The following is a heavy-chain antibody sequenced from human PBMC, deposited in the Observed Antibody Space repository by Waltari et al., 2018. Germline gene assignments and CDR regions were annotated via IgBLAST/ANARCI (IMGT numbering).Heavy chain of an antibody. D-gene: IGHD4-17*01. J-gene: IGHJ4*02. CDR1: GGTFSSYA. V-gene: IGHV1-69*05. Sequence: QVQLVQSGAEVKKPGSSVKVSCKASGGTFSSYAISWVRQAPGQGLEWMGGIIPIFGTANYAQKFQGRVTITTDESTSTAYMELSSLRSEDTAVYYCAGSNDYGDYVRPEASARFDYWGQGTLVTVSS. CDR3: AGSNDYGDYVRPEASARFDY. CDR2: IIPIFGTA.